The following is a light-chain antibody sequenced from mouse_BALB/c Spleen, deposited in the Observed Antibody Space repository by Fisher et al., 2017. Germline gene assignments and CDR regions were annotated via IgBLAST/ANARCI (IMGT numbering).Light chain of an antibody. Sequence: DIVITQTTAIMSASPGEKVTITCSASSSVSSSYLHWYQQKSGASPKPLIHRTSNLASGVPARFSGSGSGTSYSLTISSVEAEDDATYYCQRWSGYPYTFGGGTKLEIK. CDR1: SSVSSSY. CDR2: RTS. CDR3: QRWSGYPYT. V-gene: IGKV4-58*01. J-gene: IGKJ2*01.